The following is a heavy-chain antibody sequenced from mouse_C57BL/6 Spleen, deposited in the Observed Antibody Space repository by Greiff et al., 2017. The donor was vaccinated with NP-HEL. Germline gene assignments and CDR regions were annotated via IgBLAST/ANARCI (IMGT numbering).Heavy chain of an antibody. J-gene: IGHJ1*03. CDR2: ISGGGGNT. Sequence: DVKLVESGGGLVKPGGSLKLSCAASGFTFSSYTMSWVRQTPEKRLEWVATISGGGGNTYYPDSVKGRFTISRDNAKNTLYLQMSSLRSEDTALYYCARYGYTGYFDVWGTGTTVTVSS. CDR1: GFTFSSYT. CDR3: ARYGYTGYFDV. V-gene: IGHV5-9*01. D-gene: IGHD2-2*01.